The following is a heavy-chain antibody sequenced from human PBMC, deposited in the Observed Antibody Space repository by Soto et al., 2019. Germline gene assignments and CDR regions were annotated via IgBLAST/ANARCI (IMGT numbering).Heavy chain of an antibody. Sequence: ASVKVSCKASGYTFSSYAMDWVRQAPGQRLEWMGWINAGNGNTKYSQKFQGRVTITRDTSASTAYMELSSLRSEDTAVYYCASRTASTKSTYYYDSSGYYRFLGSDAFDIWGQGTMVTVSS. CDR3: ASRTASTKSTYYYDSSGYYRFLGSDAFDI. D-gene: IGHD3-22*01. CDR2: INAGNGNT. J-gene: IGHJ3*02. V-gene: IGHV1-3*01. CDR1: GYTFSSYA.